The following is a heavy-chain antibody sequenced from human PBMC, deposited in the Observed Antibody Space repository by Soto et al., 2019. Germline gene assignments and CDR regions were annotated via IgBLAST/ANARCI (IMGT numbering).Heavy chain of an antibody. CDR3: ASDWLRFRRTYNGFDP. V-gene: IGHV1-46*01. CDR2: INPSGGST. D-gene: IGHD5-12*01. Sequence: ASVKVSCKASGYTFTSYYMHWVRQAPGQVLEWMGRINPSGGSTSYAQRFQGRVTMTRDTSASTVYMELSSLRSEDTAVYYCASDWLRFRRTYNGFDPWGQVTLVTVAS. CDR1: GYTFTSYY. J-gene: IGHJ5*02.